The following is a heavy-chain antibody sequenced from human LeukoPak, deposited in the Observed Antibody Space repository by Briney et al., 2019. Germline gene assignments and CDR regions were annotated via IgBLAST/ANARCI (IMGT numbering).Heavy chain of an antibody. CDR3: ARVASGWYGEEGYFDY. J-gene: IGHJ4*02. V-gene: IGHV1-2*02. CDR1: GYTFTGYY. Sequence: ASVKVSCKASGYTFTGYYMHWVRQAPGQGLEWMGWINPNSGGTNYAQKFQGRVTMTRDTSISTAYMELSRLRSDDTAVYYCARVASGWYGEEGYFDYWGQGTLVTVSS. CDR2: INPNSGGT. D-gene: IGHD6-19*01.